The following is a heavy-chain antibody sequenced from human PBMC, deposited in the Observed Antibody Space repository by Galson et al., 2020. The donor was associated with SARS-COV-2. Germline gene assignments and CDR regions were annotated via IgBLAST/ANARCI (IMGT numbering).Heavy chain of an antibody. CDR2: IYYSGST. Sequence: SETLSLTCTVSGGSISSCGYYWSWIRQHPGKGLEWIGYIYYSGSTDYNPSLKSRITISVDTSKNQFSLKLSSVTAADTAVYYCARAFEAYVMDVWGQGNTVTVSS. CDR1: GGSISSCGYY. J-gene: IGHJ6*02. V-gene: IGHV4-31*03. CDR3: ARAFEAYVMDV.